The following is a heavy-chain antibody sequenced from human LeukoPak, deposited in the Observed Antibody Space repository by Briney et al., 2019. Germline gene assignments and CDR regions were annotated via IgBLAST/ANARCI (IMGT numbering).Heavy chain of an antibody. CDR2: INWNGGST. CDR1: GFTFDDYG. J-gene: IGHJ4*02. CDR3: AKSIGPVGAIYYFDY. V-gene: IGHV3-20*04. Sequence: GGSLRLSCAASGFTFDDYGMSWVRQAPGKGLEWVSGINWNGGSTGYADSVKGRFTISRDNAKNSLYLQMNSLRAEDTALYYCAKSIGPVGAIYYFDYWGQGTLVTVSS. D-gene: IGHD1-26*01.